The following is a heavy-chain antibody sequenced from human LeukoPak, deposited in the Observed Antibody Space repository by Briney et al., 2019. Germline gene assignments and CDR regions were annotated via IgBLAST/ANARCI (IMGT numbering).Heavy chain of an antibody. J-gene: IGHJ4*02. CDR3: ARDAGRYCSGGSCYHRGFDY. CDR2: IYYSGST. CDR1: GGSVSSGSYY. D-gene: IGHD2-15*01. V-gene: IGHV4-61*01. Sequence: SETLSLTCTVSGGSVSSGSYYWRWIRQPPGKGLERIGYIYYSGSTNSNPSLKSRVTISVDTSKNQFSLRLSSVTAADTAVYYCARDAGRYCSGGSCYHRGFDYWGQGTLVTVSS.